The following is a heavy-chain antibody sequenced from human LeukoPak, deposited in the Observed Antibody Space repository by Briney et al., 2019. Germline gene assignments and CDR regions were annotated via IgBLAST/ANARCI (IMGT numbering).Heavy chain of an antibody. V-gene: IGHV4-34*01. J-gene: IGHJ4*02. CDR1: GGSFSGYY. D-gene: IGHD6-13*01. Sequence: PSETLCLSCAVYGGSFSGYYWSWIRQPPGKGLEWVGEINHSGSTNYNPSLKSRVTISVDTSQKQFSLRLSSVTAPDTAVYYCARGRYVTTRGGAAAGFLDYWGQGTLVTVST. CDR2: INHSGST. CDR3: ARGRYVTTRGGAAAGFLDY.